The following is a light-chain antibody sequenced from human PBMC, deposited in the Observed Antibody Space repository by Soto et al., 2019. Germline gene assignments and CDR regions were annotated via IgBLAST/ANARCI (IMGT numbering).Light chain of an antibody. CDR1: QSVSGW. CDR3: QQYNSYSRT. CDR2: KAS. Sequence: DIQMTQSPSTLSASVGDRVTITCRASQSVSGWLAWCQQKPGKAPKLLIYKASSLESGVPSRFSGSGSGTEFTLTISSLQPDDFATYYCQQYNSYSRTFGQGTKVDIK. J-gene: IGKJ1*01. V-gene: IGKV1-5*03.